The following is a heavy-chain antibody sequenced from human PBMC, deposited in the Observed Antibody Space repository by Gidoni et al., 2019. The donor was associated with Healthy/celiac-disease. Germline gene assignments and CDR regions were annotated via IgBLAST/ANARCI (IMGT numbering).Heavy chain of an antibody. CDR2: ISGSGGST. CDR3: AKDMFSSSWYYYYYGMDV. V-gene: IGHV3-23*01. D-gene: IGHD6-13*01. Sequence: EVQLLESGGGLVQPGGSLRLSCAASGFTFRSYARSWVRQAPGKGLEWGSAISGSGGSTYDGDSVKGRFTISRDNSKNTLYLQMNSLRAEDTAVYYCAKDMFSSSWYYYYYGMDVWGQGTTVTVSS. CDR1: GFTFRSYA. J-gene: IGHJ6*02.